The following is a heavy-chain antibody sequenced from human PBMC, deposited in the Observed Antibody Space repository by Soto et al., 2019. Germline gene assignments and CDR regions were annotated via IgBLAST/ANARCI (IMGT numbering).Heavy chain of an antibody. Sequence: ASVKVSCKTSGCTFSSYAISWVRQAPGQGLEWMGGIIPIFGTPIYAQKFQDRVTITADESTSTAYMQLSSLRSGDTAVYYCARSGGLDRDFNYWGQGSLVTVSS. V-gene: IGHV1-69*13. D-gene: IGHD2-15*01. CDR1: GCTFSSYA. CDR2: IIPIFGTP. CDR3: ARSGGLDRDFNY. J-gene: IGHJ4*02.